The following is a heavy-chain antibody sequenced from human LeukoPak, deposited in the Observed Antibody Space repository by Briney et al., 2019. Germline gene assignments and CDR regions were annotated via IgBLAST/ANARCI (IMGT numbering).Heavy chain of an antibody. Sequence: GASLRLSCAASGFTFSSYAMSWVRHAPGKGLEWVSAISGSGGSTYYADSVKGRFTISRDNSKNTLYLQMNSLRAEDTAVYYCAKEGQVVPAATPHYYYYGMDVWGQGTTVTVSS. CDR1: GFTFSSYA. V-gene: IGHV3-23*01. CDR3: AKEGQVVPAATPHYYYYGMDV. J-gene: IGHJ6*02. D-gene: IGHD2-2*01. CDR2: ISGSGGST.